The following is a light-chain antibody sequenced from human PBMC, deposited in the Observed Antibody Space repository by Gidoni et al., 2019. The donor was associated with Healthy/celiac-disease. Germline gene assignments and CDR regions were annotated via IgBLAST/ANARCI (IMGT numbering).Light chain of an antibody. Sequence: EIVMTQSPATLSVSPGERATLSCRASQSVSSNLAWYQQKPGQAPRLLIYGASTRATGIPARFRGSGSGTEFTLTISSLQSEDFAVYYCQQYNNGGRTFGQGTKVEIK. CDR2: GAS. J-gene: IGKJ1*01. CDR3: QQYNNGGRT. V-gene: IGKV3-15*01. CDR1: QSVSSN.